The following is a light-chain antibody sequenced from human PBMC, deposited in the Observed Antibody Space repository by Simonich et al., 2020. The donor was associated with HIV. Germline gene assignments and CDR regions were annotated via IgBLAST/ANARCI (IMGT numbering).Light chain of an antibody. CDR2: DFN. Sequence: QSALTQPASVSGFPGQSITISCTGTSRDVGGYNYVSWFQKHPGKAPKLMIYDFNKRPSGVSNRFSGSKSGNTASLTISRLRAEDEADYYCSSYTGISTVVFGGGTKLTVL. V-gene: IGLV2-14*03. J-gene: IGLJ2*01. CDR1: SRDVGGYNY. CDR3: SSYTGISTVV.